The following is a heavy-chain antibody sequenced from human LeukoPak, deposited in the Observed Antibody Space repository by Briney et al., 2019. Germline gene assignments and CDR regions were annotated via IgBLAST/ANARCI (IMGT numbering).Heavy chain of an antibody. CDR3: AKDEGMDV. J-gene: IGHJ6*02. V-gene: IGHV3-30*18. CDR2: ISYDGNNK. Sequence: GRSLRLSCAASGLTFSSYGMHWVRQAPGKGLEWVAIISYDGNNKYYADSEKGRFTISRDNSKNTLYLQMNSLRAEDTAVYYCAKDEGMDVWGQGTTVTVSS. CDR1: GLTFSSYG.